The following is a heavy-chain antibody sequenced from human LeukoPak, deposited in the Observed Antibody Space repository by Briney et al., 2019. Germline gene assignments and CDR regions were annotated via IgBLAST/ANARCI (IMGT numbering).Heavy chain of an antibody. J-gene: IGHJ5*02. CDR3: ARDSRRGNWFDP. V-gene: IGHV1-2*02. CDR1: GYTFTGYY. Sequence: GASVKVSCKASGYTFTGYYVHWVRQAPGQGLEWKGWINPNSGGTNYAQKFQGRVTMTRDTSISTAYMELSRLRSDDTAVYYCARDSRRGNWFDPWGQGTLVTVSS. D-gene: IGHD3-10*01. CDR2: INPNSGGT.